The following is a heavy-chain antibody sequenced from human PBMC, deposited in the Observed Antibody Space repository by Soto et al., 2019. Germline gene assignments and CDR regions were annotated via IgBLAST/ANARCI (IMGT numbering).Heavy chain of an antibody. CDR3: ARKFDPDYDILTGPPEDY. CDR1: GFTFSSYS. CDR2: ISSSSYI. J-gene: IGHJ4*02. D-gene: IGHD3-9*01. V-gene: IGHV3-21*01. Sequence: GGSLRLSCAASGFTFSSYSMNWVRQAPGKGLEWVSSISSSSYIYYADSVKGRFTISRDNAKNSMYLQMNSLRAEDTAVYYCARKFDPDYDILTGPPEDYWGQGTLVTVSS.